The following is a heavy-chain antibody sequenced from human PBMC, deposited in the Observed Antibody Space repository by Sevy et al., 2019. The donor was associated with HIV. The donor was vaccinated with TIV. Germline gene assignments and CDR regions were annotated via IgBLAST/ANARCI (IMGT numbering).Heavy chain of an antibody. CDR1: GFTFSSYS. J-gene: IGHJ3*02. CDR2: ISSSSSYI. D-gene: IGHD3-22*01. Sequence: GESLKISCAASGFTFSSYSMNWVRQAPGKGLEWVSSISSSSSYIYYADSVKGRFTISRDNAKNSLYLQMNSLRAEDTAVYYCARDPYYDSSGYYHAGDAFDIWGQGTMVTVSS. CDR3: ARDPYYDSSGYYHAGDAFDI. V-gene: IGHV3-21*01.